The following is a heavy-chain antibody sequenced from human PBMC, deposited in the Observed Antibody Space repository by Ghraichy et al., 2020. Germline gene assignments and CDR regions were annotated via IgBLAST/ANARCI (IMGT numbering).Heavy chain of an antibody. CDR3: ARVYSSGWYPKLYYYYGMDV. D-gene: IGHD6-19*01. V-gene: IGHV4-34*01. CDR2: INHGEST. Sequence: SETLSLTCGVYGGSFSGYYWSWIRQSPGKGLEWIGEINHGESTIYNPSLKSRVTMSVDTSKNQFSLKLDSVTAADTAVYYCARVYSSGWYPKLYYYYGMDVWGQGTTVTVSS. J-gene: IGHJ6*02. CDR1: GGSFSGYY.